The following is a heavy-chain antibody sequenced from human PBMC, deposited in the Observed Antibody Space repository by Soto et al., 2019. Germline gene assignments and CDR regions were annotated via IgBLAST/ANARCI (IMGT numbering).Heavy chain of an antibody. V-gene: IGHV1-69*02. D-gene: IGHD3-16*01. CDR3: ARGLGKRPGGLGY. Sequence: ASVKVSCKASGGTFSSYTISWVRQAAGQGLEWMGRIIPILGITNYAQKFQGRVTITADKSTSTAYMELSSLRSEDTAVYYCARGLGKRPGGLGYWGQGTLVTVSS. CDR2: IIPILGIT. CDR1: GGTFSSYT. J-gene: IGHJ4*02.